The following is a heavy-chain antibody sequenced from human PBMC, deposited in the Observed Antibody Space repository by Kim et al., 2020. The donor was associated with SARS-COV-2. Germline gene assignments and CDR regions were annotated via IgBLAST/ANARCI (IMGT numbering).Heavy chain of an antibody. CDR3: ARPAMEEYYFDY. J-gene: IGHJ4*02. D-gene: IGHD1-1*01. Sequence: GGSLRLSCAASGFTFSSYSMNWVRQAPGKGLEWVSSISSSSSYIYYADSVKGRFTISRDNAKNSLYLQMNSLRAEDTAVYYCARPAMEEYYFDYWGQGTLVTVSS. CDR2: ISSSSSYI. V-gene: IGHV3-21*01. CDR1: GFTFSSYS.